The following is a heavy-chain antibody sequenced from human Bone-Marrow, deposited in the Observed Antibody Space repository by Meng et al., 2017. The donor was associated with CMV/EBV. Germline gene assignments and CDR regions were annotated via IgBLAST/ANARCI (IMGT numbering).Heavy chain of an antibody. CDR2: IYSGGST. CDR3: AREVGYDFWSGYYVDY. Sequence: GESLKISCAASGFTVSSKYMSWVRQAPGKGLEWVSVIYSGGSTYYADSVKGRFTISRDNSKNTLYLQMNSLRAEDTAVYYCAREVGYDFWSGYYVDYWGQGTRVTGSS. D-gene: IGHD3-3*01. J-gene: IGHJ4*02. CDR1: GFTVSSKY. V-gene: IGHV3-53*01.